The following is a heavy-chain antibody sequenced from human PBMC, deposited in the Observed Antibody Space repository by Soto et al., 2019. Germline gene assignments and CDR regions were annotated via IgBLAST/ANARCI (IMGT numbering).Heavy chain of an antibody. CDR2: ISGSGGST. CDR1: GFTFSSYA. J-gene: IGHJ4*02. V-gene: IGHV3-23*01. CDR3: AKVATTYDYGDYYFDY. Sequence: GGSLRLSCAASGFTFSSYAMSWVRQAPGKGLEWVSAISGSGGSTYYADSVKGRFTISRDNSKNTLYLQMNSLRAEDTAVYYCAKVATTYDYGDYYFDYWGQGTLVTVSS. D-gene: IGHD4-17*01.